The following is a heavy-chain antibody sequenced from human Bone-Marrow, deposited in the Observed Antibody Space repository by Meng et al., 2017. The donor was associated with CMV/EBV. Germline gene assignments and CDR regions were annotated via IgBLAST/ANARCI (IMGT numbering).Heavy chain of an antibody. Sequence: GESLKISCAASGFTFSSYSMNWVRQAPGKGLEWVSSISSNSSFIYYADSVKGRFTISRDNAKNSLYLQMNSLRAEDTAVYYCARDPARYCTNGVCPVPWGQGTLVTVSS. CDR2: ISSNSSFI. J-gene: IGHJ4*02. D-gene: IGHD2-8*01. CDR3: ARDPARYCTNGVCPVP. V-gene: IGHV3-21*01. CDR1: GFTFSSYS.